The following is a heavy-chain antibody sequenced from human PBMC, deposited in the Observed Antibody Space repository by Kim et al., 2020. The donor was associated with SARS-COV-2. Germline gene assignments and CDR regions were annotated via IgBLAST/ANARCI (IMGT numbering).Heavy chain of an antibody. V-gene: IGHV3-30*18. J-gene: IGHJ6*02. CDR3: VKDSGHGYSGSGGYYRDYYYYGMDT. CDR2: MSYDGTNI. Sequence: GGSLRLSCATSGFTLSSYGMHWVRQAPGTGLEWVALMSYDGTNIDYADSVKGRFTISRFNSKNTLFLQMSSLRGEDAAVYYCVKDSGHGYSGSGGYYRDYYYYGMDTWSQGTTVTVS. D-gene: IGHD3-10*01. CDR1: GFTLSSYG.